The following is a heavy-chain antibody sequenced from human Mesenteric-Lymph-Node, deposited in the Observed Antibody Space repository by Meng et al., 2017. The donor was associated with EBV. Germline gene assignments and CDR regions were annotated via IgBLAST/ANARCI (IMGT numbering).Heavy chain of an antibody. J-gene: IGHJ5*02. CDR2: MNHDGRA. CDR1: CESFSAHY. D-gene: IGHD2-15*01. V-gene: IGHV4-34*01. Sequence: VQIQWLCGGLLKSSEALSLICTVYCESFSAHYWSWIRQPPGKGPQWIGEMNHDGRANYNPSLKSRVTMSVDTSKNQLSLKLSSVTAADTAIYYCARLVVDPIDNWFDPWGQGTLVTVSS. CDR3: ARLVVDPIDNWFDP.